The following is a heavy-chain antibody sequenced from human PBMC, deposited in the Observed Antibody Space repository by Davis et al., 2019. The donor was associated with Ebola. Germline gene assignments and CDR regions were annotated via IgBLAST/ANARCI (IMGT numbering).Heavy chain of an antibody. CDR3: ARAPVYCSSTSCYPDP. V-gene: IGHV3-23*01. CDR2: ISGSGGST. CDR1: GFTFSSYA. J-gene: IGHJ5*02. D-gene: IGHD2-2*01. Sequence: GESLKISCAASGFTFSSYAMSWVRQAPGKGLEWVSAISGSGGSTYYADSVKGRFTISRDNSKNTLYLQMNSLRAEDTAVYYCARAPVYCSSTSCYPDPWGQGTLVTVSS.